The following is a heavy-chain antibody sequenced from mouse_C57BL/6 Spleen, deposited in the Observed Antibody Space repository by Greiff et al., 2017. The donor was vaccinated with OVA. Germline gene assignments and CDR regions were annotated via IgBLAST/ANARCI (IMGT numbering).Heavy chain of an antibody. CDR3: ARREDDYDEGFAY. CDR2: IYPSDSET. J-gene: IGHJ3*01. Sequence: QVQLQQPGAELVRPGSSVKLSCKASGYTFTSYWMDWVKQRPGQGLEWIGNIYPSDSETHYNQKFQDKATLTVDKSSSTAYMQLSSLTSEDSAVYYCARREDDYDEGFAYWGQGTLVTVSA. V-gene: IGHV1-61*01. CDR1: GYTFTSYW. D-gene: IGHD2-4*01.